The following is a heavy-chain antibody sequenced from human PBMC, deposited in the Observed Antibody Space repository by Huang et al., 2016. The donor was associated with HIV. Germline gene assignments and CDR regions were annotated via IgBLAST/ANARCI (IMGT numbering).Heavy chain of an antibody. CDR3: ARSSGELGAPHN. Sequence: QVQLVESGGGLVKPGGSLRLSCAASGFTFSDYYMSWIRQAPGKRLEWVSYISSSGSDIYDTGSVKGRFTISRDNAKNSLYLQMNSLRAEDTAVYYCARSSGELGAPHNWGQGTLVTVSS. CDR1: GFTFSDYY. CDR2: ISSSGSDI. V-gene: IGHV3-11*01. D-gene: IGHD1-26*01. J-gene: IGHJ4*02.